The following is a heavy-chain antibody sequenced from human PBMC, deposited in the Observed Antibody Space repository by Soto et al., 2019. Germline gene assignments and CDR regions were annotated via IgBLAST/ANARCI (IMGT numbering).Heavy chain of an antibody. CDR3: ARLQGGAFDI. CDR1: GDSFSSDNYY. D-gene: IGHD2-15*01. V-gene: IGHV4-39*01. J-gene: IGHJ3*02. Sequence: SETLSLTCSVSGDSFSSDNYYWGWIRQPPGKGLEWFGHVYYSGTTYYNPSLKSRVTISVDTSKNQFSLKLSSATAADTAVYYCARLQGGAFDIWGQGSMVTVSS. CDR2: VYYSGTT.